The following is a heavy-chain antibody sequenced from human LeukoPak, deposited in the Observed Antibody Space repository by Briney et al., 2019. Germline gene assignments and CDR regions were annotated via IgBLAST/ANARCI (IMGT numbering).Heavy chain of an antibody. D-gene: IGHD2-15*01. CDR1: GFTFSDYY. V-gene: IGHV3-11*01. Sequence: GGSLRLSCAASGFTFSDYYMSWIRQAPGKGLEWVSYISSSGSTIYYADSVKGRLTISRDNAKNSLYLQMNSLRAEATAVYYCARGYCSGGSCYLYYYYMDVWGKGATVTVSS. CDR3: ARGYCSGGSCYLYYYYMDV. CDR2: ISSSGSTI. J-gene: IGHJ6*03.